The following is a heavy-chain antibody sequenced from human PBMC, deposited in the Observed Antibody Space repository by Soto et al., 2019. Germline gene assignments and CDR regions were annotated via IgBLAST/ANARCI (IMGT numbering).Heavy chain of an antibody. CDR1: GFPFSSYW. D-gene: IGHD2-2*01. V-gene: IGHV3-74*01. J-gene: IGHJ4*02. CDR2: INGDGSST. Sequence: PGGSLRLSCAASGFPFSSYWMHWVRQAPGKGLAWVSRINGDGSSTSYADSVKGRFTISRDNAKNTLYLQMNSLRAEDAAVYYCTRRGCSTTGCYFNWGRGTLVTVSS. CDR3: TRRGCSTTGCYFN.